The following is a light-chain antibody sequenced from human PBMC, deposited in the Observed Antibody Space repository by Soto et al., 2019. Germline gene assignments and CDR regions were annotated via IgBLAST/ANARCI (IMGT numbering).Light chain of an antibody. V-gene: IGKV3-15*01. J-gene: IGKJ5*01. Sequence: EVVMTQSPGTLSVSPGERASLSCRASQSVSGNLAWYQQTPGQAPRLLIHGASTRATGIPARFSGSGSGTEFTLTISSLQSEDFAVYYCQQYSKWPITFGQGTRLEIK. CDR3: QQYSKWPIT. CDR1: QSVSGN. CDR2: GAS.